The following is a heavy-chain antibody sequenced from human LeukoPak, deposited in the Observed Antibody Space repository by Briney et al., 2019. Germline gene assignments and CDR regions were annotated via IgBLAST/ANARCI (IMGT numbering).Heavy chain of an antibody. J-gene: IGHJ3*02. Sequence: GGSLRLCCAASGFTFSSYWMHWVRQAPGKGLVWVSRINSDGSSTSYAASVKGRFTISRDNAKNTLYLQMNSLRAEDTAVYYCATTMVKWSAGAFDIWGQGTMVTVSS. CDR1: GFTFSSYW. D-gene: IGHD5-18*01. V-gene: IGHV3-74*01. CDR2: INSDGSST. CDR3: ATTMVKWSAGAFDI.